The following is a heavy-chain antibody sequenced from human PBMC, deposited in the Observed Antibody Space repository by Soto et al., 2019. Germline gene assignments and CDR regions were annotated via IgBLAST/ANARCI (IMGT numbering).Heavy chain of an antibody. CDR2: IYYSGST. CDR1: GGSISSYY. V-gene: IGHV4-59*12. J-gene: IGHJ4*02. Sequence: LSLTCTVSGGSISSYYWSWIRQPPGKGLEWIGYIYYSGSTNYNPSLKSRVTISVDTSKDQFSLKLSSVTAADTAVYYCARRGYYGSGDYWGQGTLVTVSS. D-gene: IGHD3-10*01. CDR3: ARRGYYGSGDY.